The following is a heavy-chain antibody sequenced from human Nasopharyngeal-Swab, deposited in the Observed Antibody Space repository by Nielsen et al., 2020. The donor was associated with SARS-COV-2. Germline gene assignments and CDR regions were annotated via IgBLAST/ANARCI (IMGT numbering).Heavy chain of an antibody. V-gene: IGHV1-2*06. J-gene: IGHJ6*02. CDR1: GYTFTGYY. D-gene: IGHD3-3*01. CDR3: ARVRLFGVPDYGMDV. Sequence: ASVKVSCKASGYTFTGYYMHWVRQAPGQGLEWMGRINPNSGGTNYAQKFQGRVTMTRDTSISTAYMELSRLRSDDTAVYYCARVRLFGVPDYGMDVWGQGTTVTVSS. CDR2: INPNSGGT.